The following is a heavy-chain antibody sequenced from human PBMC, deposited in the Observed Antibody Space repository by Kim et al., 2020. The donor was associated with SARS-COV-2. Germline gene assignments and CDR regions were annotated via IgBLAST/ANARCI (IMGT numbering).Heavy chain of an antibody. D-gene: IGHD3-16*01. CDR1: GYTFTSYY. CDR3: ARISRPNYVMITFGGPTTLGYYFDY. V-gene: IGHV1-46*01. CDR2: INPSGGST. J-gene: IGHJ4*02. Sequence: ASVKVSCKASGYTFTSYYMHWVRQAPGQGLEWMGIINPSGGSTSYAQKFQGRVTMTRDTSTSTVYMELSSLRSEDTAVYYCARISRPNYVMITFGGPTTLGYYFDYWGQGTLVTVSS.